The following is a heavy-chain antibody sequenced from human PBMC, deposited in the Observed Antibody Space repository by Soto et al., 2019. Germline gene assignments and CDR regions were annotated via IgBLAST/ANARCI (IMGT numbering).Heavy chain of an antibody. V-gene: IGHV4-30-4*01. CDR1: GDSIISGDYY. D-gene: IGHD3-10*02. CDR3: ARSVFL. Sequence: PSETLSLTCTVSGDSIISGDYYWSWIRQTPGKGLEWIGYIYYSGDTNYNPSLKSRVIISVDTSKNQFSLKLSSVTAADTAVYYCARSVFLWGQGTLVTVSS. J-gene: IGHJ4*02. CDR2: IYYSGDT.